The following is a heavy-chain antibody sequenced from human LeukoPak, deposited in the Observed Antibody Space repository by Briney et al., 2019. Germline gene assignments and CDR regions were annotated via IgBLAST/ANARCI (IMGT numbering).Heavy chain of an antibody. CDR1: GFTFSSYA. D-gene: IGHD3-22*01. Sequence: GGSLRLSCAASGFTFSSYAMHWVRQAPGKGLEWVAVISYDGSNKYYADSVKGRFTISGDNSKNTLYLQMNSLRAEDAAVYYCARDLSTMIAQGHFDYWGQGTLVTVSS. CDR3: ARDLSTMIAQGHFDY. V-gene: IGHV3-30-3*01. J-gene: IGHJ4*02. CDR2: ISYDGSNK.